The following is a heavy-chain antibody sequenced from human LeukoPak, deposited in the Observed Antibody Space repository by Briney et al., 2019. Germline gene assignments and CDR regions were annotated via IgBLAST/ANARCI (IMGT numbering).Heavy chain of an antibody. V-gene: IGHV3-48*03. CDR1: GFTFSSYA. CDR2: ISSSGSTI. CDR3: ASRNHGVTMVRGEFNY. Sequence: GGSLRLSCAASGFTFSSYAMSWVRQAPGKGLEWVSYISSSGSTIYYADSVKGRFTISRDNAKNSLYLQMNSLRAEDTAVYYCASRNHGVTMVRGEFNYWGQGTLVTVSS. D-gene: IGHD3-10*01. J-gene: IGHJ4*02.